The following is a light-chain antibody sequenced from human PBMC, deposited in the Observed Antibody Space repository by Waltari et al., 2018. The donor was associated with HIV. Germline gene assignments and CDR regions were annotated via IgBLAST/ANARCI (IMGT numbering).Light chain of an antibody. CDR1: SSNIGSNS. CDR2: RNN. CDR3: AAWDDSLSGRVV. V-gene: IGLV1-47*01. J-gene: IGLJ2*01. Sequence: QSVLTQPPSASGTPGQRVTISCSGSSSNIGSNSVYWYQQLPGTAPKLLIYRNNRGPSGVPDRFSGSKSGTSASLAISGLRSEDEADYYCAAWDDSLSGRVVFGGGTKLTVL.